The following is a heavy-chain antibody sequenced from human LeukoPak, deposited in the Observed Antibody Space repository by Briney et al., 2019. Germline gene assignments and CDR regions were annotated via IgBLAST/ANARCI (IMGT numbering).Heavy chain of an antibody. Sequence: SETLSLTCAVYGGSFSGYYWSWIRQPPGKGLEWIGEINHNGSTNYNPSLKSRVTISVDTSKNQFSLKLSSVTAADTAVYYCASDYTYYYYGMDVWGQGTTVTVSS. D-gene: IGHD4/OR15-4a*01. CDR2: INHNGST. CDR3: ASDYTYYYYGMDV. V-gene: IGHV4-34*01. CDR1: GGSFSGYY. J-gene: IGHJ6*02.